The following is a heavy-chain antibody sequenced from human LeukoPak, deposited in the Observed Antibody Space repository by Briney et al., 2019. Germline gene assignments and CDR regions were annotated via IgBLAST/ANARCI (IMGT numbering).Heavy chain of an antibody. Sequence: ASVKDFCKTSGYTFTTNCISWVRQDPGQGRELLGRISVYNGNTNYAQKLQGRVTMTTDTSTSTAYMELRSLRSDDTAVYYCARMILLLGDVLTVPPRGFDYWGQGTLVTVSS. J-gene: IGHJ4*02. CDR2: ISVYNGNT. CDR1: GYTFTTNC. CDR3: ARMILLLGDVLTVPPRGFDY. V-gene: IGHV1-18*01. D-gene: IGHD3-9*01.